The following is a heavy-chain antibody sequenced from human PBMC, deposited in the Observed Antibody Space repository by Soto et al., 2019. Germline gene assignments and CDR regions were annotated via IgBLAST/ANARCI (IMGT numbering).Heavy chain of an antibody. V-gene: IGHV1-69*12. D-gene: IGHD2-15*01. CDR3: AREVVVAATGWFDP. J-gene: IGHJ5*02. CDR2: IIPIFGTA. CDR1: GGTFSSYA. Sequence: QVQLVQSGAEVKKPGPSVKVSCKASGGTFSSYAISWVRQAPGQGLEWMGGIIPIFGTANYAQKFQGRGTITADESTSTSYRELSSLRSEDTAVYYCAREVVVAATGWFDPWGQGTLVTVSS.